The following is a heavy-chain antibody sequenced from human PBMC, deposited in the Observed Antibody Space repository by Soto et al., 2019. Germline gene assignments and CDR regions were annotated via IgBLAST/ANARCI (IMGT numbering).Heavy chain of an antibody. CDR1: GGSISSSSYY. CDR3: ARHTQSGWELYFDY. V-gene: IGHV4-39*01. Sequence: QLQLQESGPGLVKPSETLSLTCTVSGGSISSSSYYWGWIRQPPGKGLEWIGSIYYSGSTYYNPSLKSRVTISVDTSKNQFSLKLSSVTAADTAVYYCARHTQSGWELYFDYWGQGTLVTVSS. CDR2: IYYSGST. D-gene: IGHD6-19*01. J-gene: IGHJ4*02.